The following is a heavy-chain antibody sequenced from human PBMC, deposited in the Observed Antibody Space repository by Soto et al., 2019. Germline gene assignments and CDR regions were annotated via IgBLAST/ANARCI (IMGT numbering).Heavy chain of an antibody. V-gene: IGHV4-59*01. CDR3: GRDLRGYSGYNLTNWFDP. D-gene: IGHD5-12*01. J-gene: IGHJ5*02. Sequence: PSETLSLTCTVSGGSISSYYWSWIRQPPGKGLEWIGYIYYSGSTNYNPSLKSRVTISVDTSKNQFSLKLSSVTAADTAVYYCGRDLRGYSGYNLTNWFDPWGQGTLVTV. CDR1: GGSISSYY. CDR2: IYYSGST.